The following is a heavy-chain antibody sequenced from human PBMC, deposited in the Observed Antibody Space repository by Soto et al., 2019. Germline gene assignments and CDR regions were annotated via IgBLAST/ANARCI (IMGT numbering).Heavy chain of an antibody. CDR2: ISGSGGST. CDR3: ARRGSGSYYDY. CDR1: GFTFSSYA. Sequence: EVQLLESGGGLVQPWGSLRLSCAASGFTFSSYAMRWVRQAPVKGLEWVSAISGSGGSTYYADSVKGRFTISRDNSKNTLYLQMNSLRAEDTAVYYCARRGSGSYYDYWGQGTLVTVSS. J-gene: IGHJ4*02. V-gene: IGHV3-23*01. D-gene: IGHD1-26*01.